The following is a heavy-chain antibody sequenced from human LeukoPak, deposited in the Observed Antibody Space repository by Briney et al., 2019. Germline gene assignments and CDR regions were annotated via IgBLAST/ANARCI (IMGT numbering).Heavy chain of an antibody. CDR3: ARGGGHPGC. CDR1: GFTFSDHW. D-gene: IGHD3-10*01. J-gene: IGHJ4*02. Sequence: GGSLRLSCAASGFTFSDHWMSWVRQAPGKGLEWVANIKQDGTEKYYVDSVKGRFTISRDNAKNSLSLQMSGLRDDDTAVYYCARGGGHPGCWGQGTLVTVSS. V-gene: IGHV3-7*01. CDR2: IKQDGTEK.